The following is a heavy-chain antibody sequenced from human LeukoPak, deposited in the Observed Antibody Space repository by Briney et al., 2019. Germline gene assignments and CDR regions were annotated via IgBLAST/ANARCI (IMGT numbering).Heavy chain of an antibody. V-gene: IGHV4-59*08. D-gene: IGHD2-2*01. Sequence: SETLSLTCAVYGGSFSGYYWSWIRQPPGNGLEWIGNIYYSGSTRYNPSLKSRVTISVDTSKSQFSLKLSSVTAADTAVYYCARHDDHYAGDDAFDIWGQGSMVIVSS. CDR2: IYYSGST. J-gene: IGHJ3*02. CDR3: ARHDDHYAGDDAFDI. CDR1: GGSFSGYY.